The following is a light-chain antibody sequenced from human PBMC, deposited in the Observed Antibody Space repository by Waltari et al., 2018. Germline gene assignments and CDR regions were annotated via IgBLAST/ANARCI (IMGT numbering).Light chain of an antibody. Sequence: DIVMTQSPDSLGVSLGERATINCKSSQNLLYSSDNKNYLAWYQQKPGQPPKLLISWASTRESGVPDRCSGSGSGTDFTLTISSLQAEDVAVYYCQQYYSTMYTFGQGTKLEIK. V-gene: IGKV4-1*01. CDR2: WAS. J-gene: IGKJ2*01. CDR3: QQYYSTMYT. CDR1: QNLLYSSDNKNY.